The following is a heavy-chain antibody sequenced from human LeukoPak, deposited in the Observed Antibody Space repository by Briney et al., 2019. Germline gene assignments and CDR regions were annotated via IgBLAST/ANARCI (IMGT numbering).Heavy chain of an antibody. CDR2: ISRSGSTI. CDR3: ARDFSIAASPYPDY. J-gene: IGHJ4*02. V-gene: IGHV3-11*04. D-gene: IGHD6-13*01. Sequence: GGSLRLSCAASGFTFSDYHMSWIRQAPGKGLEWVSYISRSGSTIYYADSVKGRFTTSRDNAKNSLYLQMNSLRAEDTAVYYCARDFSIAASPYPDYWGQGTLVTVSS. CDR1: GFTFSDYH.